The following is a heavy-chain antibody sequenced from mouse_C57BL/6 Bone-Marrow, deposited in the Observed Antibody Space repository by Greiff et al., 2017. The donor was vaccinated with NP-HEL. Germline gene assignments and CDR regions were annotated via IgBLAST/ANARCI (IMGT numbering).Heavy chain of an antibody. J-gene: IGHJ3*01. CDR2: IDPANGNT. Sequence: VQLQQSVAELVRPGASVKLSCTASGFNIKNTYMHWVKQRPEQGLEWIGRIDPANGNTKYAPKFQGKATITADTSSNTAYLQLSSLTSEDTAIYYCAVCYYYGSRGFAYCGQGTLVTVSA. V-gene: IGHV14-3*01. CDR3: AVCYYYGSRGFAY. CDR1: GFNIKNTY. D-gene: IGHD1-1*01.